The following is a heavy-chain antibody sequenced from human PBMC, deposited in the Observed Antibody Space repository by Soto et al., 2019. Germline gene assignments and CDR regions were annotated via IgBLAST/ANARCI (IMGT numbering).Heavy chain of an antibody. CDR1: GVSISGSRYY. J-gene: IGHJ6*02. V-gene: IGHV4-39*01. Sequence: SETLSLTCTVSGVSISGSRYYWGWVRQPPGRGLEWIGNIYYSGSTYYTPALKSRVTLSVDTSKNQFSLNLNSVTAADTAVYYCARGGIPPSGYGIAYAMDVWGQGTTVTVSS. CDR2: IYYSGST. D-gene: IGHD1-26*01. CDR3: ARGGIPPSGYGIAYAMDV.